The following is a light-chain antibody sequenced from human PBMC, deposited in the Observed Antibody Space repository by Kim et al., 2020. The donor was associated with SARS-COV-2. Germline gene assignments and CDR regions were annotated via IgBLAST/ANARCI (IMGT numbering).Light chain of an antibody. CDR1: TSNIGNNP. V-gene: IGLV1-36*01. CDR2: FDD. J-gene: IGLJ2*01. Sequence: QSVLTKQPSVSEAPRQRVTISCSGSTSNIGNNPVNWYQHLPGKAPELLIYFDDLRPSGVSDRFSGSKSGTSASLSISGLQSEDEADYYCATWDDSLNGVVLGGGTQLTVL. CDR3: ATWDDSLNGVV.